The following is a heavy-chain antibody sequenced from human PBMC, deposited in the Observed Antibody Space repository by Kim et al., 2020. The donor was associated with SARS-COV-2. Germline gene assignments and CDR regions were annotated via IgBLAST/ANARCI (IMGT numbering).Heavy chain of an antibody. CDR3: ATAAKAATYDAFDI. V-gene: IGHV4-4*02. Sequence: NPSLTSRVTISVDKSKNQFSLKLSSVTAADTAVYYCATAAKAATYDAFDIWGQGTMVTVSS. J-gene: IGHJ3*02. D-gene: IGHD2-15*01.